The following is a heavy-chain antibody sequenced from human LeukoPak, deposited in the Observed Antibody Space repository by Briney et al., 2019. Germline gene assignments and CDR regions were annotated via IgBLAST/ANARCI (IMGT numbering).Heavy chain of an antibody. CDR1: GFTFDDYG. J-gene: IGHJ4*02. CDR2: INWNGGST. V-gene: IGHV3-20*04. D-gene: IGHD3-10*01. CDR3: ASGRTMVRFDY. Sequence: GGSLRLSCAASGFTFDDYGMSWVRQAPGKGLEWVSGINWNGGSTGYADSVKGRFTISRDNAKNSLYLQMNSLRAEDTALYYCASGRTMVRFDYWGQGTLVTVSS.